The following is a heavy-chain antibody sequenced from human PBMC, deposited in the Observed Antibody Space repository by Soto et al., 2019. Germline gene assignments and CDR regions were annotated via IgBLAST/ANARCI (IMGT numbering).Heavy chain of an antibody. V-gene: IGHV3-23*01. D-gene: IGHD6-13*01. CDR1: GFSFSIYA. J-gene: IGHJ4*02. CDR3: ARAYSSNWYDY. CDR2: LSGSGDST. Sequence: PGGSLRLSCAASGFSFSIYAMSWVRQAPGKGLEWVSTLSGSGDSTYYADSVKGRFTISRDNSKNTLYVQMNSLRAEDTAVYYCARAYSSNWYDYWGQGTLVTVSS.